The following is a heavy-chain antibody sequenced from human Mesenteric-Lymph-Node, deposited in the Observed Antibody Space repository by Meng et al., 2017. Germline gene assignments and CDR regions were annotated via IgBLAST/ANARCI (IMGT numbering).Heavy chain of an antibody. J-gene: IGHJ4*02. D-gene: IGHD1-7*01. Sequence: QVQLKESGPGLVKPSQTLSLTCTVSGGSISSGDYYWSWIRQPPGKGLEWIGYIYYSGSTYYNPSLKSRVTISVDTSKNQFSLKLSSVTAADAAVYYCGRDQGRELINHWGQGALVTVSS. V-gene: IGHV4-30-4*01. CDR1: GGSISSGDYY. CDR2: IYYSGST. CDR3: GRDQGRELINH.